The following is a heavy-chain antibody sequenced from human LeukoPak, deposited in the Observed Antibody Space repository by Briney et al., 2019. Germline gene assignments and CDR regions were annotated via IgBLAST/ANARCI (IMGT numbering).Heavy chain of an antibody. D-gene: IGHD3-22*01. CDR2: IYYSVDT. CDR1: GGSISSSSFY. Sequence: PSETLSLTCTVSGGSISSSSFYWGWIRQPPGKGLEWIGSIYYSVDTYYNPSLKSRVTISVDTSKNQFSLKLCSVTAADTAVYYCARDGTYYYDSSAYYTFDYWGQGTLVTVSS. V-gene: IGHV4-39*07. CDR3: ARDGTYYYDSSAYYTFDY. J-gene: IGHJ4*02.